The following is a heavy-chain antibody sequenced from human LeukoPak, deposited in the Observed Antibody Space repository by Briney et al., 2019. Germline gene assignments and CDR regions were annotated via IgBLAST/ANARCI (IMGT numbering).Heavy chain of an antibody. J-gene: IGHJ4*02. D-gene: IGHD3-10*01. CDR2: IKSKTDGGTT. Sequence: PGGSLRLSCAASGFTFSSYEMNWVRQAPGKGLEWVGRIKSKTDGGTTDYAAPVKGRFTISRDDSKNTLYLQMNSLKTEDTAVYYCTTEGADFMVRPFDYWGQGTLVTVSS. CDR1: GFTFSSYE. V-gene: IGHV3-15*01. CDR3: TTEGADFMVRPFDY.